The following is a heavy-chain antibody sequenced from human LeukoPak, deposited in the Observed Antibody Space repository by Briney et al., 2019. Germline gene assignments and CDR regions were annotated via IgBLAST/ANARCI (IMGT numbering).Heavy chain of an antibody. CDR3: ATSGYAGNSRFNC. V-gene: IGHV4-39*01. J-gene: IGHJ4*02. CDR1: GGSISSSGYY. Sequence: SETLSLTCTVSGGSISSSGYYWGWIRQPPGKGLEWIGSINYSGSTYYNPSLESRVSISVDTSKNQFSLKLSSVTAADTAVYYCATSGYAGNSRFNCWGQGTLVTVSS. CDR2: INYSGST. D-gene: IGHD4-23*01.